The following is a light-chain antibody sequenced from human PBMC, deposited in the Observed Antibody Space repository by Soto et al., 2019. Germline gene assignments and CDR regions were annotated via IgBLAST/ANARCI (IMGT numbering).Light chain of an antibody. J-gene: IGLJ1*01. CDR2: AVN. CDR3: SSYSNSTAYL. V-gene: IGLV2-14*01. Sequence: QSVLTQPASVSGSPGQSITISCTGTSSDVGGYDYVSWYQLHPGKAPKLMVFAVNNRPSGVSYRFSGSKSGNTASLTISGLQAEAEADDFCSSYSNSTAYLVATGTKLTVL. CDR1: SSDVGGYDY.